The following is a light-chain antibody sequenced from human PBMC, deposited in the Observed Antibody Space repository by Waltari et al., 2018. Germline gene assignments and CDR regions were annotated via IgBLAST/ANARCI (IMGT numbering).Light chain of an antibody. J-gene: IGKJ2*01. CDR3: QQSYSTPYT. V-gene: IGKV1-39*01. Sequence: DIQMTQSPSSLSASVGDRVTITCRASQSISSCLNWYQQKPGKAPKLLIYAASSLKSGVPSRFSGSGSGTDFTLTISSLQPEDFATYYCQQSYSTPYTFGQGTKLEIK. CDR1: QSISSC. CDR2: AAS.